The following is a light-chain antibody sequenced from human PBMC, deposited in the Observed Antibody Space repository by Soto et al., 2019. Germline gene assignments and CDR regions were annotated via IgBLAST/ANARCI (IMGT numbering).Light chain of an antibody. Sequence: DIQMTQSPSTLSASEGDRVTISCRASQSVSIWLAWYQQKPGRAPKLLIYKSSILESGVPSRFSGSGSGTEFTLTISSQQPDDFATYYCQQFNTSPWTFGQGTKVDIK. CDR3: QQFNTSPWT. V-gene: IGKV1-5*03. J-gene: IGKJ1*01. CDR2: KSS. CDR1: QSVSIW.